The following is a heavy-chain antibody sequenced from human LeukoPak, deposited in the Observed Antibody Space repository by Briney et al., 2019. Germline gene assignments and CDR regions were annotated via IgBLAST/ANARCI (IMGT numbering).Heavy chain of an antibody. J-gene: IGHJ4*02. Sequence: GRSLRLSCITSGFSFGDYVMSWVRQAPGKGLEWVGFIRAKAYGGTTDYAASVKGRFTISRDDSKSIAYLQMDSLKTEDTPVYYCTRDYGGHWGQGTLVTVSS. D-gene: IGHD4/OR15-4a*01. V-gene: IGHV3-49*04. CDR1: GFSFGDYV. CDR3: TRDYGGH. CDR2: IRAKAYGGTT.